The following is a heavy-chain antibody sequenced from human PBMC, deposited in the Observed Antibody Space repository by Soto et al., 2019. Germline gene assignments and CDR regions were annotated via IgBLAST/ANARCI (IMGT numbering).Heavy chain of an antibody. D-gene: IGHD2-21*01. CDR1: GGSISSTIHY. Sequence: PSETLSLTCSVSGGSISSTIHYWGWIRQPPGKGLEWIASIYYSGSTYYNPSLESRVTISVNTSKNQFSLKVSSMTAADTAVYYCARHTPGDPIENWGQGTLVTVSS. CDR2: IYYSGST. V-gene: IGHV4-39*01. J-gene: IGHJ1*01. CDR3: ARHTPGDPIEN.